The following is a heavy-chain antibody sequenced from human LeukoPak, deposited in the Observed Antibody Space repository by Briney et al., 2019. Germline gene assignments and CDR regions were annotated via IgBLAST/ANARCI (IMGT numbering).Heavy chain of an antibody. J-gene: IGHJ4*02. V-gene: IGHV5-51*01. CDR1: GYSFTTYW. Sequence: ESLQISFKCSGYSFTTYWFGSVRQLPGKGLEWMGIIYLGESDTKYSWSFRGQVTISVDKSISTAYLQWSSLKASDTAMYYCARARYCSGGSCYSEYWGQGTLVTVSS. CDR3: ARARYCSGGSCYSEY. CDR2: IYLGESDT. D-gene: IGHD2-15*01.